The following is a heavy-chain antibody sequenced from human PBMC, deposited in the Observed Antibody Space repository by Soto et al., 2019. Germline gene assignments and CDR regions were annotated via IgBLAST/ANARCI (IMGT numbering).Heavy chain of an antibody. CDR3: ARVNSGNSVGVYDY. CDR2: INSDGSST. D-gene: IGHD4-4*01. J-gene: IGHJ4*02. V-gene: IGHV3-74*01. Sequence: GGSLRLSCAASGFTVSSYLMHWVRQAPGKGLVWVSRINSDGSSTSFADSVKGRFTISRDNAKNTLYLQMNSLRAEDTAVYYCARVNSGNSVGVYDYWGQGPLVTVSS. CDR1: GFTVSSYL.